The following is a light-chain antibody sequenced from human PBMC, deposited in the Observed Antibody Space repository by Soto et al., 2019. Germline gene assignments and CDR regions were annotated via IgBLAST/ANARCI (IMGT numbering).Light chain of an antibody. CDR3: QQCHKWPRT. J-gene: IGKJ1*01. CDR1: QNINRN. V-gene: IGKV3-15*01. Sequence: EIGLTQSPGTLSLSPGERATLSCRASQNINRNLVWYQKRPGQAPRLVIYTASTRATGIPARFSGSGSGTDFTLTISSLQSEDLAVYYCQQCHKWPRTFGLGTKVDNK. CDR2: TAS.